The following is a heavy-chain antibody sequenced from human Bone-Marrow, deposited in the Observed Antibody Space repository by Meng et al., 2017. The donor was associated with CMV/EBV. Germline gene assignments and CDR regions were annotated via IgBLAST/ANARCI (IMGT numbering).Heavy chain of an antibody. CDR3: VRSAVVYPFDY. J-gene: IGHJ4*02. CDR2: IYWDDDN. CDR1: GSSRSISRVG. D-gene: IGHD4-23*01. V-gene: IGHV2-5*02. Sequence: EGGRTLVTATHMFTLSVTFCGSSRSISRVGWGWNRPAQGKDLDWLAHIYWDDDNRYTPSLKSTLTITKATTKNQVALTMATVAAVDISTYDRVRSAVVYPFDYWGQGTLVTVSS.